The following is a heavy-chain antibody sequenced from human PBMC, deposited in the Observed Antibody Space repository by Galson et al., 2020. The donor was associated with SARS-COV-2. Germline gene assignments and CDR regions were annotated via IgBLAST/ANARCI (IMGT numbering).Heavy chain of an antibody. Sequence: SETLSPTCPVSGGSISSSSYYWPWIRPPPAQGLEWIGSLYYSGSTSYNPSLKSRVTISVDTSKNQFSLRLSSGTAADTAVYDCARHLWGSTKRLDYWGQGTLVTVAS. CDR3: ARHLWGSTKRLDY. D-gene: IGHD1-26*01. J-gene: IGHJ4*02. V-gene: IGHV4-39*01. CDR2: LYYSGST. CDR1: GGSISSSSYY.